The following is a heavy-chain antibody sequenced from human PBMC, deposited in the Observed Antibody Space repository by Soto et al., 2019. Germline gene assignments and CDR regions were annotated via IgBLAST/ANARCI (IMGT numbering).Heavy chain of an antibody. Sequence: QVQLQESGPGLVKPSQTLSLTCTVSGGSISSGGYYWSWIRQHPGKGLEWIGYIYYSGSTYYNPSLKNRATISVDTSKNQFSLKLSSVTAADTAVYYCARGGIAVAGQYYFDYWGRGTLVTVSS. V-gene: IGHV4-31*03. CDR1: GGSISSGGYY. J-gene: IGHJ4*02. D-gene: IGHD6-19*01. CDR2: IYYSGST. CDR3: ARGGIAVAGQYYFDY.